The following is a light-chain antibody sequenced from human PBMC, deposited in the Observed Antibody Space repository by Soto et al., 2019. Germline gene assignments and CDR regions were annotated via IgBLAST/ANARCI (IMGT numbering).Light chain of an antibody. Sequence: TVYTQSPGTLSLSPGDRAALSCRASQTVSSSYLAWYQQKPGQAPRLLIYGASSRATGIPDRFSGSGSGTDFTLTISRLEPEDFAVYYCQQYGSSPLTFGGGTKVDIK. V-gene: IGKV3-20*01. CDR1: QTVSSSY. J-gene: IGKJ4*01. CDR2: GAS. CDR3: QQYGSSPLT.